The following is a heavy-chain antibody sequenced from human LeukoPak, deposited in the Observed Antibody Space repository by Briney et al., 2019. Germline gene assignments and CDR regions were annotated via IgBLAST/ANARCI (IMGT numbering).Heavy chain of an antibody. V-gene: IGHV3-11*01. J-gene: IGHJ4*02. CDR2: ISSSGTTI. CDR1: GFTFSDCY. D-gene: IGHD2-15*01. CDR3: AGGYCSGGSCSIDY. Sequence: GGSLRLSCAASGFTFSDCYMSWIRRAPGKGLEWVSYISSSGTTIYYADSVKGRFTISRDNAKNSLYLQMNSLRAEDTAVYYCAGGYCSGGSCSIDYWGQGTLVTVSS.